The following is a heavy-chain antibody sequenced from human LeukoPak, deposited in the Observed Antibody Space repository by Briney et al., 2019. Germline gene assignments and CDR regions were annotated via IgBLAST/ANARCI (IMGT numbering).Heavy chain of an antibody. J-gene: IGHJ2*01. Sequence: GGSLRLSCAASGFTFSDYYMSWIRQAPGKGLEWVSYISSSGSTIYYADSVKGRFTISRDNAKNSLYLQMNSLRAEDTAVYYCARDTPTIFGVVIGPPRGYFDLWSRGTLVTVSS. CDR3: ARDTPTIFGVVIGPPRGYFDL. V-gene: IGHV3-11*01. CDR1: GFTFSDYY. D-gene: IGHD3-3*01. CDR2: ISSSGSTI.